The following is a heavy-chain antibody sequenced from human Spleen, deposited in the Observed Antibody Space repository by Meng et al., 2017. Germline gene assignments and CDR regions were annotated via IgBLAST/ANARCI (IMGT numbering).Heavy chain of an antibody. Sequence: GESLKISCAASGFTFRNYAVHWVRQAPGKGLVWVSRINSDGSSTSYADSVKGRFTISRDNAKNTLYLQMNSLRAEDTAVYYCARALLVPQRGYWGQGTLVTGSS. D-gene: IGHD3-10*01. CDR3: ARALLVPQRGY. V-gene: IGHV3-74*01. J-gene: IGHJ4*02. CDR2: INSDGSST. CDR1: GFTFRNYA.